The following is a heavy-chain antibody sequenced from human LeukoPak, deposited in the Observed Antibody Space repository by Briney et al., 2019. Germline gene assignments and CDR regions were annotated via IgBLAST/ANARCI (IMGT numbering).Heavy chain of an antibody. CDR1: GFTFSSYG. CDR3: AKDRSSSWYYFDY. CDR2: ISYDGSNK. D-gene: IGHD6-13*01. V-gene: IGHV3-30*18. Sequence: GGSLRLSCAASGFTFSSYGMHWVRQAPGKGLEWVAVISYDGSNKYYADSVKGRFTISRDNSKNTLYLQMNSLRAEDTAVYYCAKDRSSSWYYFDYWGQGTLVTVSS. J-gene: IGHJ4*02.